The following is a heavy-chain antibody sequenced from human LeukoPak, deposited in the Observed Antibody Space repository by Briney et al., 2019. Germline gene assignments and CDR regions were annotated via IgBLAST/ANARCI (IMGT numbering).Heavy chain of an antibody. Sequence: SETLSLTCTVSGGSISSYYWSWIRQPPGKGLEWIGYIYYSGSTNYNPSLKSRVTISVDTSKNQFSLKLSSVTAADTAVYYCAREFLYNWNYAAFDIWGQGTMVTVSS. D-gene: IGHD1-7*01. CDR2: IYYSGST. CDR1: GGSISSYY. CDR3: AREFLYNWNYAAFDI. J-gene: IGHJ3*02. V-gene: IGHV4-59*01.